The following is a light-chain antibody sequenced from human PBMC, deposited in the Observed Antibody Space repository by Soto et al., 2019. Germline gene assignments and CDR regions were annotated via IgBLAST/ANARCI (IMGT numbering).Light chain of an antibody. J-gene: IGKJ4*01. Sequence: EVVTTQFPATLSVSPGERITFSCRASQSVTTNLARYQHKPGQSPRLLISDASTGASGIPPRFSGSGSGTEFTLTIDRLQSAEFAVYSCQQYYRWPVTFGGGTKVYIK. CDR1: QSVTTN. CDR2: DAS. CDR3: QQYYRWPVT. V-gene: IGKV3-15*01.